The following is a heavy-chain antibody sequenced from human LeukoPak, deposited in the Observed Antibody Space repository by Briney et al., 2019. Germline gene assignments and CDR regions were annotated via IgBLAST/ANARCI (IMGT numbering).Heavy chain of an antibody. CDR1: GFTFSSYA. CDR2: ISGSGGST. D-gene: IGHD3-22*01. J-gene: IGHJ4*02. V-gene: IGHV3-23*01. CDR3: AKEVRDYYDSSGYNDY. Sequence: PGGSLRLSCAASGFTFSSYAMSWVRQAPGKGLEWVSAISGSGGSTYYADSVKGRFTISRDNSKNTLYLQMNSLRAEDTAVYYCAKEVRDYYDSSGYNDYWGQGTLVTVSS.